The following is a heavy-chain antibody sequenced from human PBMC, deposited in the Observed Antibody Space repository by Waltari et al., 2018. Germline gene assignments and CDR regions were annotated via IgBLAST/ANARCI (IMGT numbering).Heavy chain of an antibody. CDR2: IYYSGST. D-gene: IGHD1-26*01. J-gene: IGHJ4*02. Sequence: QLQLQESGQGLVKPSETLSLTCTVSGGSISSSSYYWGWIRQPPGKGLEWIGSIYYSGSTYYNPSLKSRVTISVDTSKNQFSLELSSVTAADTAVYYCASLSGSRDYWGQGTLVTVSS. CDR1: GGSISSSSYY. CDR3: ASLSGSRDY. V-gene: IGHV4-39*01.